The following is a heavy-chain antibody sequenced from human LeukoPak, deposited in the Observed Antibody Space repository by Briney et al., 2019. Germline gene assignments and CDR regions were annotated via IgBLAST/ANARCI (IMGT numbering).Heavy chain of an antibody. CDR1: GYTFTSYD. CDR3: ARRTSDTAMVDYYYMDV. D-gene: IGHD5-18*01. J-gene: IGHJ6*03. V-gene: IGHV1-8*01. CDR2: MNPNSGNT. Sequence: ASVKVSCKAFGYTFTSYDINWVRQATGQGLEWMGWMNPNSGNTGYAQKFQGRVTMTRNTSISTAYMELSSLRSEDTAVYYCARRTSDTAMVDYYYMDVWGKGTTVTVSS.